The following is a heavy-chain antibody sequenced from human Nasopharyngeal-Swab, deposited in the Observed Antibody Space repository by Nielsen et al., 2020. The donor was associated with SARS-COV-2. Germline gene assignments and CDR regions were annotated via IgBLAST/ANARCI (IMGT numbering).Heavy chain of an antibody. CDR3: AAAGTAYYYGMDV. V-gene: IGHV3-9*01. D-gene: IGHD6-13*01. J-gene: IGHJ6*02. CDR1: GFTFDDYA. Sequence: SLKISCAASGFTFDDYAMHWVRQAPGKGLEWVSGISWNSGSIGYADSVKGRLTISRDNAKNSLYLQMNSLRAEDTALYYCAAAGTAYYYGMDVWGQGTTVTVSS. CDR2: ISWNSGSI.